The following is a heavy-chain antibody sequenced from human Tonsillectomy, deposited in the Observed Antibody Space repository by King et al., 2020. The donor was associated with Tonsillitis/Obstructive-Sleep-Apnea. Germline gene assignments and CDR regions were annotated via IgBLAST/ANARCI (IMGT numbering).Heavy chain of an antibody. CDR3: AIISCRGGVCYSELPFEY. V-gene: IGHV1-69*12. Sequence: QLVQSGAEVKKPGSSVKVSCKASGGAFRSYAISWVRQAPGQGLEWMGGIIPIFGTTNDAQRFQGRVTITADESTSTVYMELSSLRSEDTAMYYCAIISCRGGVCYSELPFEYWGRGTLVTVSS. CDR2: IIPIFGTT. J-gene: IGHJ4*02. D-gene: IGHD2-8*02. CDR1: GGAFRSYA.